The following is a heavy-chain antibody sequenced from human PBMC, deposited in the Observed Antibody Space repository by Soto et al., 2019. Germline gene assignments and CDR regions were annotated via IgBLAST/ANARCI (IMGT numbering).Heavy chain of an antibody. J-gene: IGHJ5*02. CDR3: ARSVFP. CDR2: ICSSGST. CDR1: GGSISNCDYY. V-gene: IGHV4-39*07. Sequence: PSETLSLTCTVSGGSISNCDYYWGWVRQSPGKALESMGVICSSGSTFYNPSLKSRVTISVDTSKNQFSLKLSSVTAADTAVYYCARSVFPWGQGTLVT.